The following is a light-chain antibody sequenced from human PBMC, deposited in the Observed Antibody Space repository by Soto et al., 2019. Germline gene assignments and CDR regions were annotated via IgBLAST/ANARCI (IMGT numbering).Light chain of an antibody. J-gene: IGKJ4*01. CDR3: QQRSDWPST. V-gene: IGKV3-11*01. CDR2: DAS. Sequence: EIVLTQSPATLSLSPGERATLSCRASQGVSSYLAWYQQKPGQAPRLLIYDASNGATGIPARFSGSGSGTDFTLTISSLEPDDFAVYYCQQRSDWPSTFGGGTKVQIK. CDR1: QGVSSY.